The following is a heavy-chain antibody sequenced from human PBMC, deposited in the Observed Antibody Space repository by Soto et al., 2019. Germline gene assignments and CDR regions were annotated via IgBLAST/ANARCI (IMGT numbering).Heavy chain of an antibody. Sequence: SSETLSLTCAVYGGSFSGYYWSWIRQPPGKGLEWIGEINHSGSTNYNPSLKSRVTISVDTSKNQFSLKLSSVTAADTAVYYCASVLPRGRYFDYWGQGTLVTVSS. CDR3: ASVLPRGRYFDY. CDR2: INHSGST. J-gene: IGHJ4*02. CDR1: GGSFSGYY. V-gene: IGHV4-34*01. D-gene: IGHD2-15*01.